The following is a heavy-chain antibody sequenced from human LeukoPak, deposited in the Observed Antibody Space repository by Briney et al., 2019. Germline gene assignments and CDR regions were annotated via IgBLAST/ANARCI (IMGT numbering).Heavy chain of an antibody. V-gene: IGHV1-8*03. CDR1: GYTFTSYD. Sequence: GASVKVSCKASGYTFTSYDINWVRQATGQGLEWMGWMNPNSGNTGYAQQFQGRVTITRNTSTSTAYMELSSLRSEDTAVYYCARVSGYSGYDFDYWGQGTLVTVSS. CDR3: ARVSGYSGYDFDY. D-gene: IGHD5-12*01. J-gene: IGHJ4*02. CDR2: MNPNSGNT.